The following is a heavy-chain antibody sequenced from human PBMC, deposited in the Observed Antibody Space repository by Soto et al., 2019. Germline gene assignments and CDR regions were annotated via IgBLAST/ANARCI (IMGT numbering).Heavy chain of an antibody. D-gene: IGHD2-15*01. Sequence: QVQLQESGPGLVTPSQTLSLTCTVSGGSISSGDSYWSWIRQPPGKGLEWIGYIYYSGSIFYNPSLESRVTISVDTSKNQFSLKLRSVTAADTAVYYCARDDCSASRCSYYYGMDVWGQGTTVTVSS. CDR2: IYYSGSI. V-gene: IGHV4-30-4*01. CDR3: ARDDCSASRCSYYYGMDV. J-gene: IGHJ6*02. CDR1: GGSISSGDSY.